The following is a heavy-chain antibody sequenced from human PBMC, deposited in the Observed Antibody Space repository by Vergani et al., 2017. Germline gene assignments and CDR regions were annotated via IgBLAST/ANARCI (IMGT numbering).Heavy chain of an antibody. J-gene: IGHJ2*01. Sequence: EVQLVESGGVVVQPGGSLRLSCAASGFTFDDYTMHWVRQAPGKGLEWVSLISWDGDRAYYADSVKGRFTISRDNSKNSLYLQMNSLRTEDTALYYCAKGPLRDLATNWYFDLWGRGTLVTVSS. V-gene: IGHV3-43*01. CDR2: ISWDGDRA. CDR3: AKGPLRDLATNWYFDL. CDR1: GFTFDDYT. D-gene: IGHD5-12*01.